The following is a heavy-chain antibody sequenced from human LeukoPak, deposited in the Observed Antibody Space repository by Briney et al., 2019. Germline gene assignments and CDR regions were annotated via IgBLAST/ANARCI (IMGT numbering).Heavy chain of an antibody. CDR1: GGTFNNYA. CDR2: IIPLIGTP. J-gene: IGHJ5*01. CDR3: ARDSDVAPFDS. Sequence: ASVKVSCKASGGTFNNYAISWVRQAPGLGLQWMGGIIPLIGTPNYAQKFQGRVTITAEESTNTVYMELSSLRSEDTAVYYCARDSDVAPFDSWGQGILVTVSS. V-gene: IGHV1-69*13.